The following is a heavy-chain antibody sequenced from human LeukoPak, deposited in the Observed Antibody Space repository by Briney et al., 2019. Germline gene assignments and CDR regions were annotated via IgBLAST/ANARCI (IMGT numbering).Heavy chain of an antibody. J-gene: IGHJ4*02. CDR2: ISWNSGSI. CDR1: GFTFDDYA. CDR3: ASTRGSSKYYFDY. V-gene: IGHV3-9*01. Sequence: PGGSLRLSCAASGFTFDDYAMHWVRQAPGKGLEWVSGISWNSGSIGYADSVKGRFTISRDNAKNSLYLQMNSLRAEDTAVYYCASTRGSSKYYFDYWGQGTLVTVSS. D-gene: IGHD1-26*01.